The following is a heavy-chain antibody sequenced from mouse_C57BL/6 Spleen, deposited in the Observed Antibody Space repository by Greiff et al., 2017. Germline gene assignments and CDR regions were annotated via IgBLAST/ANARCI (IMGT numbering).Heavy chain of an antibody. Sequence: EVMLVESGGGLVKPGGSLKLSCAASGFTFSSYTMSWVRQTPEKRLEWVATISGGGGNTYYPDSVKGRFTISRDNATNTLYLQMSSLRSEDTALYYCARSNYYAMDYWGQGTSVTVSS. V-gene: IGHV5-9*01. CDR3: ARSNYYAMDY. D-gene: IGHD2-5*01. CDR1: GFTFSSYT. J-gene: IGHJ4*01. CDR2: ISGGGGNT.